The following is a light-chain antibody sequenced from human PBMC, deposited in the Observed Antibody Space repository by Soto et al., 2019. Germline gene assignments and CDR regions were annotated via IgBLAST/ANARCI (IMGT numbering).Light chain of an antibody. CDR2: DAS. Sequence: EVVLTQSPATLSLSPGERATLSCRASQSVSSYLAWYQQKPGQAPRLLIYDASNRATGIPARFSGSGSGTDFTLTISSLEPEDFAVYYCQQYGSSPPLSFGGGTKV. J-gene: IGKJ4*01. V-gene: IGKV3-11*01. CDR1: QSVSSY. CDR3: QQYGSSPPLS.